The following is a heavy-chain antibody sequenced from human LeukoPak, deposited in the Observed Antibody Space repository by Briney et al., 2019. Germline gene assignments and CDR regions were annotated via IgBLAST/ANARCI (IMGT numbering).Heavy chain of an antibody. CDR2: IKQDGSEK. CDR1: GFTFSSYW. D-gene: IGHD3-22*01. V-gene: IGHV3-7*01. Sequence: GGSLRLSCAASGFTFSSYWMSWVRQAPGKGLEWVANIKQDGSEKYYVHSVKGRFTISRDNAKNSLYLQMNSLRAEDTAVYYCAREYYDSSGYEDGIDYWGQGTLVTVSS. CDR3: AREYYDSSGYEDGIDY. J-gene: IGHJ4*02.